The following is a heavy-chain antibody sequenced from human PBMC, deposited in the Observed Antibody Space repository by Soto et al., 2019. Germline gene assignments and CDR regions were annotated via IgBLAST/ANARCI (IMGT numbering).Heavy chain of an antibody. CDR3: ARGQEVSVWSGLKYYFEN. Sequence: ETLSLTCTVSSGSIPFYYWTWIRQSPGKGMAWIGYIAYNGTTTYNPSLKSRVTISLDTSKSRFSLRLTSATAADTATYYCARGQEVSVWSGLKYYFENWGQGASDTLAS. V-gene: IGHV4-59*01. CDR1: SGSIPFYY. CDR2: IAYNGTT. D-gene: IGHD3-3*01. J-gene: IGHJ4*02.